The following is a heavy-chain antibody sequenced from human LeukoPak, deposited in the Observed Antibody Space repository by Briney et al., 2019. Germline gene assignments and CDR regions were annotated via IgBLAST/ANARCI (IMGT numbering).Heavy chain of an antibody. CDR1: RYTFSAFY. D-gene: IGHD1-26*01. CDR3: ARVLGPTSYSDY. CDR2: INPKSGGT. V-gene: IGHV1-2*02. J-gene: IGHJ4*02. Sequence: ASVKVSCKTSRYTFSAFYIHWVRQAPGQGLEWMGWINPKSGGTRYAQKFQGRVTMTGDTSISTSYMALSRLRSDDTAVYYCARVLGPTSYSDYWGQGTLVTVSS.